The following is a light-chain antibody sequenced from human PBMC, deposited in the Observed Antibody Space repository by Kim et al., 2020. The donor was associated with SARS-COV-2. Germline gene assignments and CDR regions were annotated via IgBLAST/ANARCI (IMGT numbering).Light chain of an antibody. CDR3: QQSYSTPFT. Sequence: DIQMTQSPSSLSASVGDRVTITCRASQSISSYLNWYQQKPGKAPKLLIYAASSLQSGVPSRFSGSGSGTDFTLTICSLQPEDFATYYCQQSYSTPFTFGGRTKVDIK. V-gene: IGKV1-39*01. CDR2: AAS. J-gene: IGKJ4*01. CDR1: QSISSY.